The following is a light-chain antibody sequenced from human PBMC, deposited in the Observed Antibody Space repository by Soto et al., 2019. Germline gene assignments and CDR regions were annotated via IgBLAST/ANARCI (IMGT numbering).Light chain of an antibody. CDR3: SSYTSSRTWV. CDR1: SSDVGGYNY. Sequence: QSVLTQPASVSGSPGQSITISCTGTSSDVGGYNYVSWYQQHPGKAPKLMIYEVSNRPSGVSNRFSGSKSGNTASLTISGLQAEDDADYYCSSYTSSRTWVFGGGNKVTVL. V-gene: IGLV2-14*01. CDR2: EVS. J-gene: IGLJ3*02.